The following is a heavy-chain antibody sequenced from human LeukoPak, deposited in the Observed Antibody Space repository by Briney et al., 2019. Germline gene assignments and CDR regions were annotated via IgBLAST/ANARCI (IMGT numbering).Heavy chain of an antibody. J-gene: IGHJ5*02. Sequence: SVKVSCKASRGTFSSYAISWVRQAPGQGLEWMGGIIPIFGTANYAQKFQGRVTITTDESTSTAYMELSSLRSEDTAVYYCARGDGSYPTDWFDPWGQGTLVTVSS. CDR3: ARGDGSYPTDWFDP. CDR1: RGTFSSYA. V-gene: IGHV1-69*05. D-gene: IGHD1-26*01. CDR2: IIPIFGTA.